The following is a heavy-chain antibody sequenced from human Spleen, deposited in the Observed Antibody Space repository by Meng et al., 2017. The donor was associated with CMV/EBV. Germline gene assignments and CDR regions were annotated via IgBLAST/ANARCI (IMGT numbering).Heavy chain of an antibody. Sequence: SETLSLTCTVSGASISSFYWSWMRQPPGKGLEWIGNIYYSGSTNYNPSLKSRVTISGDASKNQFSLKLSSVTAADTAIYYCARGAGGPYYFYFWGQGTLVTVSS. V-gene: IGHV4-59*01. CDR2: IYYSGST. CDR1: GASISSFY. J-gene: IGHJ4*02. CDR3: ARGAGGPYYFYF. D-gene: IGHD4-23*01.